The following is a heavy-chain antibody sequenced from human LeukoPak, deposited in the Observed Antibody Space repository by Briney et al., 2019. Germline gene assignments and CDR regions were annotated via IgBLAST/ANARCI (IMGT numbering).Heavy chain of an antibody. CDR3: ARDGAAADNDAFDI. Sequence: GASVKVSCKASGYTFTSYGISWVRQAPGQGLEWMGWISAYNGNTNYAQKLQGRVTMTTDTSTSTAYMELSSLRSEDTAVYYCARDGAAADNDAFDIWGQGTMVTVSS. D-gene: IGHD6-13*01. CDR2: ISAYNGNT. V-gene: IGHV1-18*01. J-gene: IGHJ3*02. CDR1: GYTFTSYG.